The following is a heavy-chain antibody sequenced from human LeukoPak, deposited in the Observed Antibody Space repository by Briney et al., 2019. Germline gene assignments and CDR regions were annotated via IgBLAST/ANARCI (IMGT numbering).Heavy chain of an antibody. CDR2: INPSGGST. D-gene: IGHD5-18*01. CDR1: GYTFTSYG. Sequence: ASVKVSCKASGYTFTSYGISWVRQAPGQGLEWMGIINPSGGSTSYAQKFQGRVTMTRDMSTSTVYMELSSLRSEDTAVYYCAGEGTAMVTSIDYWGQGTLVTVSS. V-gene: IGHV1-46*01. CDR3: AGEGTAMVTSIDY. J-gene: IGHJ4*02.